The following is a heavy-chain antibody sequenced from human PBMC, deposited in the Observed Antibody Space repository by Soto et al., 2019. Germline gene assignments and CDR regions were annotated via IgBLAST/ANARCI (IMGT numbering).Heavy chain of an antibody. V-gene: IGHV4-59*01. Sequence: SETLSLTCTVSGTSISGYYWSWIRQPPGKGLEWIANIHYSGTTNYNPSLASRVTLSVDTSKNQFSLKMTSVTAADRAMYFCARYNSYAIDYWGRGTLVTVSS. CDR1: GTSISGYY. CDR3: ARYNSYAIDY. J-gene: IGHJ4*02. CDR2: IHYSGTT. D-gene: IGHD2-8*01.